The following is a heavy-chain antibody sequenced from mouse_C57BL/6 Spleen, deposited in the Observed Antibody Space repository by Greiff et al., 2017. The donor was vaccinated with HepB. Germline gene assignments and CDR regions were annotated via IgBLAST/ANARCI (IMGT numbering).Heavy chain of an antibody. CDR1: GYAFSSSW. V-gene: IGHV1-82*01. CDR3: ARSDDGGYAMDY. Sequence: QVQLQQSGPELVKPGASVKISCKASGYAFSSSWMNWVKQRPGKGLEWIGRIYPGDGDTNYNGKFKGKATLTADKSSSTAYMQLSSLTSEDSAVYFCARSDDGGYAMDYWGQGTSVTVSS. CDR2: IYPGDGDT. D-gene: IGHD2-3*01. J-gene: IGHJ4*01.